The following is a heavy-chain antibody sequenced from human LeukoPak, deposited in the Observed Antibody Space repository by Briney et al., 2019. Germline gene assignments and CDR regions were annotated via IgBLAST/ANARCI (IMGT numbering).Heavy chain of an antibody. CDR2: IYYSGST. CDR3: ARAYISGWAFDY. J-gene: IGHJ4*02. Sequence: SETLSLTCTVSGGSISSYYWSWIRQPPGKGLEWIGYIYYSGSTNYNPSLKSRVTISVDTSKNQFSLKLSSVTAADTAVYYCARAYISGWAFDYWGQGTLVTVSS. D-gene: IGHD6-19*01. V-gene: IGHV4-59*01. CDR1: GGSISSYY.